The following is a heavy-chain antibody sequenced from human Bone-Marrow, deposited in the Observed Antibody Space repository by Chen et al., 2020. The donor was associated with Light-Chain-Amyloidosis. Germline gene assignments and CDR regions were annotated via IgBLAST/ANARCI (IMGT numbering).Heavy chain of an antibody. CDR3: ARSSSSWYEEYYYYYYYMDV. CDR2: IYTSGST. V-gene: IGHV4-4*07. Sequence: QVQLQESGPGLVKPSETLSLTCTVSGGSISSYYLSWVRQPAGKGLEWVGRIYTSGSTNYNPSLKSRVTMSVDTSKNQFSPKLSSVAAADTAVYYCARSSSSWYEEYYYYYYYMDVWGKGTTVTVSS. CDR1: GGSISSYY. J-gene: IGHJ6*03. D-gene: IGHD6-13*01.